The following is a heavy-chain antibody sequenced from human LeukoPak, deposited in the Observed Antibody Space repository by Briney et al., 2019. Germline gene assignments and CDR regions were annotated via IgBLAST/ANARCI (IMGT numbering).Heavy chain of an antibody. CDR1: GFTFSTYS. J-gene: IGHJ2*01. D-gene: IGHD3-9*01. V-gene: IGHV3-48*04. CDR2: ISSSSGSI. CDR3: AKVPYYDILTGYSSHWYFDL. Sequence: GGSLRLSCDASGFTFSTYSMIWVRQAPGKGLEWISYISSSSGSIYYADSVRGRFTISRDNAKNSLYLQMNSLRVEDTAVYYCAKVPYYDILTGYSSHWYFDLWGRGTLVIVSS.